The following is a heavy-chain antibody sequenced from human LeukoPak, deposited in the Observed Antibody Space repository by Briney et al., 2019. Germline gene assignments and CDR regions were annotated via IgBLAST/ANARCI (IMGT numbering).Heavy chain of an antibody. V-gene: IGHV3-53*01. CDR3: ARATWLRSEHIDY. CDR1: GFTVSSNY. J-gene: IGHJ4*02. D-gene: IGHD5-12*01. Sequence: PGGSLRLSCAASGFTVSSNYMNWVRQAPGKGLEWASVIYSGGSTYYADSVKGRFTLSRDNSKNTLYLQMNSLRAEDTAVYYCARATWLRSEHIDYWGQGTLVTVSS. CDR2: IYSGGST.